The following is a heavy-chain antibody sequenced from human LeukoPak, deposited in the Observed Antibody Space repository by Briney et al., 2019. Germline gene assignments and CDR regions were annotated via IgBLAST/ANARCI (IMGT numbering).Heavy chain of an antibody. CDR3: AREGVGGAYAMDV. Sequence: ASVKLSCRTSGYTFAAYYIHWVRQAPGQGLEWRGWVNPNGGGTNYAQKFKDRLTMTRDTSISTAYMEPSSLESDDTAVYFCAREGVGGAYAMDVWGQGTTVTVSS. V-gene: IGHV1-2*02. D-gene: IGHD2-21*01. CDR2: VNPNGGGT. CDR1: GYTFAAYY. J-gene: IGHJ6*02.